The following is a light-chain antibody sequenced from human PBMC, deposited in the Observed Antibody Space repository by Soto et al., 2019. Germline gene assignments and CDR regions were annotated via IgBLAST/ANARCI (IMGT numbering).Light chain of an antibody. CDR1: QSVSSY. J-gene: IGKJ4*01. V-gene: IGKV3-11*01. CDR2: DAS. CDR3: QQRSNWPLT. Sequence: EIVFTQSPATLSLSPGERATLSCRASQSVSSYLAWYQQKPGQAPRLLIYDASNRATGIPARFSGSGSGTDFNLTISSLEPEDFAVYYCQQRSNWPLTFGGGTKVDIK.